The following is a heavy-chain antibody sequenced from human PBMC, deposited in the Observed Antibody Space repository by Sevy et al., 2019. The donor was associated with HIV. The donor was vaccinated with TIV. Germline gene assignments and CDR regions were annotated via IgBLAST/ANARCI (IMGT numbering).Heavy chain of an antibody. Sequence: GGSLRLSCAASGFTFSSYWMHWVRQAPGKGLVWVSRINSDGSSTSYADSVKGRFTISRDNAKNTRYLQMNSLRAEDTAVYYCAREMYYYDSSGYFPDYWGQGTLVTVSS. D-gene: IGHD3-22*01. CDR2: INSDGSST. J-gene: IGHJ4*02. CDR1: GFTFSSYW. CDR3: AREMYYYDSSGYFPDY. V-gene: IGHV3-74*01.